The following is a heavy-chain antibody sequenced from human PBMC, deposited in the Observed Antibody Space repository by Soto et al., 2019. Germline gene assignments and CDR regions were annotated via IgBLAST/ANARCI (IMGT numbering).Heavy chain of an antibody. V-gene: IGHV3-30*03. J-gene: IGHJ3*02. CDR1: GVTASSSG. Sequence: GGSLGLSCAASGVTASSSGVPGVRQAPGKGLEWVAVISYDGSNKYYADSVKGRFTISRDNSKNTLYLQMNSLRAEDTAVYYCARAYQWSNAFDIWRQGTMVTVSS. CDR2: ISYDGSNK. CDR3: ARAYQWSNAFDI. D-gene: IGHD2-15*01.